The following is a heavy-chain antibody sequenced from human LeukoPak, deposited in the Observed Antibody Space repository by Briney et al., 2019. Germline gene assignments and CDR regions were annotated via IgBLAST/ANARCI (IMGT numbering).Heavy chain of an antibody. Sequence: SETLSLTCTVSGGSITSSGHCWGWVRQPPGKRLEWIGNTHSNGNTHYNSSLKSRVTISEDTSKNQFSLILTSVTAADTAVYYCARHPTGFPNWFDPWGQGILVTVS. CDR1: GGSITSSGHC. V-gene: IGHV4-39*01. CDR2: THSNGNT. J-gene: IGHJ5*02. D-gene: IGHD4-17*01. CDR3: ARHPTGFPNWFDP.